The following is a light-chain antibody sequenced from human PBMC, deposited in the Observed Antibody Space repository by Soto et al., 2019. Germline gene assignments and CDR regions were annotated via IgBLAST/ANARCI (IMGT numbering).Light chain of an antibody. CDR3: SSYTISSGLYV. Sequence: QSALTQPASVSGSPGQSITISCTGTSSDVGGYNYVSWYQQHPGKAPKLIIYEVSNRPSGVSNRFSGSKSGDTASLTISGLHAEDEADYYCSSYTISSGLYVFGAGTKLTVL. CDR1: SSDVGGYNY. J-gene: IGLJ1*01. V-gene: IGLV2-14*01. CDR2: EVS.